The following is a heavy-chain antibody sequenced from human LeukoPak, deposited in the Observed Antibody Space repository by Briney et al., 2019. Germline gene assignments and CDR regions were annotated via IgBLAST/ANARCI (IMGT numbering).Heavy chain of an antibody. V-gene: IGHV3-74*01. CDR2: IKSDGSST. J-gene: IGHJ5*01. D-gene: IGHD3-10*01. CDR3: ARESGYHGSGFDS. Sequence: GGSLRLSCAASGFTFSSYWMHWVRQGPGKGLVWVSRIKSDGSSTSYADSVKGRFTIFRDNAKNTLYLQMNSLRADDTAVYYCARESGYHGSGFDSWGQGTPVTVSS. CDR1: GFTFSSYW.